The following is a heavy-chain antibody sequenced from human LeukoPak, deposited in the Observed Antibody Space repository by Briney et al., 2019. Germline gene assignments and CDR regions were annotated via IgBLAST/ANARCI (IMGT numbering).Heavy chain of an antibody. J-gene: IGHJ4*02. Sequence: GGSLRLSCAASGFTFSSYSMNWVRQAPGKGLEWVSSISGSSSYIYYADSVKGRFTISRDNAKNSLYLQMNSLRAEDTAVYYCARVTTGLSPRFDYWGQGALVTVSS. V-gene: IGHV3-21*01. CDR2: ISGSSSYI. D-gene: IGHD3-9*01. CDR3: ARVTTGLSPRFDY. CDR1: GFTFSSYS.